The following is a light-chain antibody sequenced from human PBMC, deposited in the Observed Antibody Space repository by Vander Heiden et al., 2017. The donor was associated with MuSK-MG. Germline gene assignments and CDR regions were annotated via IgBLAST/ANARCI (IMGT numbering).Light chain of an antibody. CDR1: RSDVGAYIY. CDR2: NVN. CDR3: WSYTTSNTGV. V-gene: IGLV2-14*01. Sequence: QSALTQPASVSVSPGQSLTISCTGTRSDVGAYIYVSWYQQLPGNTPKLIRYNVNTRPSGVSKRFSASKSGNTALPTISGLQGEDEAEYYCWSYTTSNTGVFGGGTKLTVL. J-gene: IGLJ2*01.